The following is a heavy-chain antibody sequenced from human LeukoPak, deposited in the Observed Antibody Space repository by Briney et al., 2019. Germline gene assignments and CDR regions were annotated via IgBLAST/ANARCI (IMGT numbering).Heavy chain of an antibody. V-gene: IGHV4-59*08. CDR3: ARHGDSSRGWYFDY. CDR2: IYNGGIT. J-gene: IGHJ4*02. D-gene: IGHD6-19*01. Sequence: KLSEPLPLPCTVSGGPISSYYWSWIRNPPGRGLEWIGYIYNGGITNYNPSLRSRVTISVDTSKNQFSLRLRSVTAADTAVYYCARHGDSSRGWYFDYWGQGTLVTVSS. CDR1: GGPISSYY.